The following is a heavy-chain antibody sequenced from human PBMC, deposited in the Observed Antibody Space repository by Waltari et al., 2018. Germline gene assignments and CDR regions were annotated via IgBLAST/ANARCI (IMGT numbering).Heavy chain of an antibody. CDR1: GYTFTSYG. V-gene: IGHV1-18*01. Sequence: QVQLVQSGAEVKKPGASVKVSCKASGYTFTSYGISWVRQAPGQGLEWMGWISAYNGNPNYARKLQGRVTMTTVTATITAYMELRSLRSDDTAVYYCARDPSSGWYDYFDYWGQGTLVTVSS. CDR3: ARDPSSGWYDYFDY. CDR2: ISAYNGNP. J-gene: IGHJ4*02. D-gene: IGHD6-19*01.